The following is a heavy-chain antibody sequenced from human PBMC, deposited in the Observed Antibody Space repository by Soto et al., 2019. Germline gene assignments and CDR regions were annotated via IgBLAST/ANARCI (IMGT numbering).Heavy chain of an antibody. CDR2: IWYDGSNK. D-gene: IGHD7-27*01. J-gene: IGHJ3*02. Sequence: GESLKISCAASGFTFSSYGMHWVRQAPGKGLEWVAVIWYDGSNKYYADSVKGRFTISRDNSKNTLYLQMNSLRAEDTAVYYCARESNWGFGNDAFDNWGQGTMVTVSS. CDR3: ARESNWGFGNDAFDN. CDR1: GFTFSSYG. V-gene: IGHV3-33*01.